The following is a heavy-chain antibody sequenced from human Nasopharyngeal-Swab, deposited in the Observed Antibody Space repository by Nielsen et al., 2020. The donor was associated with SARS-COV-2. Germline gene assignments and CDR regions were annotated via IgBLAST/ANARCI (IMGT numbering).Heavy chain of an antibody. V-gene: IGHV3-23*01. D-gene: IGHD1-26*01. Sequence: VRQAPGKGLEWVSAISGSGGSTYYVDSVKGRFTISRDNSKNTLYLQMNSLRAEDTAVYYCARNPGAFFDYWGQGTLVTVSS. J-gene: IGHJ4*02. CDR2: ISGSGGST. CDR3: ARNPGAFFDY.